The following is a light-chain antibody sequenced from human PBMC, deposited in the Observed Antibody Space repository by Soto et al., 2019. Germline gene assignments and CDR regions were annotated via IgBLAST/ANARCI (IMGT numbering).Light chain of an antibody. CDR2: DAS. J-gene: IGKJ5*01. CDR3: QQYEDIPIT. Sequence: IHMAHSPSTLSASIGDIVTITGRASQTISTWLAWYQHNPGKAPNLLIYDASNLETGVPSRFSGSGSGTDFTFTISSLQPEDIATYYCQQYEDIPITFDQRTRLEIK. V-gene: IGKV1-33*01. CDR1: QTISTW.